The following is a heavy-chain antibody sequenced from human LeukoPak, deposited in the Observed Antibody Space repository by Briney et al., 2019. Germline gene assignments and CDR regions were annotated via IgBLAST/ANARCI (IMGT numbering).Heavy chain of an antibody. CDR1: GFTFSSYA. Sequence: GGSLRLSCAASGFTFSSYAMHWVRQAPGKGLEWVAVISYDGSNKYYADSVKGRFTISRDNSKNTLYLQMNSLRAEDTAVYYCARDSSSGWYHDYWSQGTLVSVSS. CDR2: ISYDGSNK. V-gene: IGHV3-30*14. CDR3: ARDSSSGWYHDY. J-gene: IGHJ4*02. D-gene: IGHD6-19*01.